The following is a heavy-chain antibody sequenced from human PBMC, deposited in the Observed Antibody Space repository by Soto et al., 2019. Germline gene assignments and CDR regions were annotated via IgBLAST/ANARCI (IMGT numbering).Heavy chain of an antibody. CDR1: GYTFTSYG. Sequence: EASVKVSCKASGYTFTSYGISWVRQAPGQGLEWMGWISAYNGNTKYEQKLQGRVTMTTDTSASTAYMELSSLRSEDTAVYYCARDLGGWPDYWGQGTLVTVSS. CDR2: ISAYNGNT. J-gene: IGHJ4*02. V-gene: IGHV1-18*01. CDR3: ARDLGGWPDY. D-gene: IGHD2-15*01.